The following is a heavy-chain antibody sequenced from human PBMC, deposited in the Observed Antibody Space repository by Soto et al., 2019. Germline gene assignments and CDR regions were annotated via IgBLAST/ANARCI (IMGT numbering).Heavy chain of an antibody. Sequence: SETLSLTCTVSGGSISSYYWSWIRQPPGKGLEWIGYIYYSGSTNYNPSLKSRVTISVDTSKNQFSLKLSSVTAADTAVYYCARVGGSGSYWGAARYGMDVWGQGTTVTVSS. J-gene: IGHJ6*02. V-gene: IGHV4-59*01. CDR2: IYYSGST. CDR1: GGSISSYY. CDR3: ARVGGSGSYWGAARYGMDV. D-gene: IGHD3-10*01.